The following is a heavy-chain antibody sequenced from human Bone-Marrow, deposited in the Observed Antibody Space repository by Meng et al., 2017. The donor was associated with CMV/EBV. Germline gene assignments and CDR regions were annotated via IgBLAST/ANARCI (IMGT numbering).Heavy chain of an antibody. D-gene: IGHD3-22*01. CDR3: AYEGYYDSSGYSGWVDY. Sequence: GGSLRLSCVASGFTFNGYWMNWVRQAPGKGLEWVANIEGEGSEKCYVDSVKGRFTISRDNAKNSLYLQMNSLRAEDTAVYYCAYEGYYDSSGYSGWVDYWGQGTLVTVSS. V-gene: IGHV3-7*01. J-gene: IGHJ4*02. CDR1: GFTFNGYW. CDR2: IEGEGSEK.